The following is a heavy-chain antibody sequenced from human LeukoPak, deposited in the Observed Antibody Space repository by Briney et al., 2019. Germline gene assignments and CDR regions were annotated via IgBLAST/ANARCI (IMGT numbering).Heavy chain of an antibody. D-gene: IGHD1-26*01. Sequence: PSETLSLTCAVYGGSFSGYYWSWIRQSPGKGLEWIGEINHSGSTNYNPSLKSRVTISVDTSKNQFSLKLSSVTAADTAVYYCARPPKYSGSYNRAFDIWGQGTMVTVSS. V-gene: IGHV4-34*01. CDR1: GGSFSGYY. CDR3: ARPPKYSGSYNRAFDI. J-gene: IGHJ3*02. CDR2: INHSGST.